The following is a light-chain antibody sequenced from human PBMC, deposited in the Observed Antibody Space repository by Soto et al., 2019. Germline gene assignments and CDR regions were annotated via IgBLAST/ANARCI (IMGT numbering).Light chain of an antibody. V-gene: IGKV3-15*01. Sequence: EIVMTQSPATLSVSPGERATLSCRASQSVSSNLAWYQQKPGQAPRLLIYGASTRATGIPARFSGSGSGTEFTLTISSLQSEDFAVYHCQQYNNWPWTFGRGTKVEIK. CDR1: QSVSSN. J-gene: IGKJ1*01. CDR3: QQYNNWPWT. CDR2: GAS.